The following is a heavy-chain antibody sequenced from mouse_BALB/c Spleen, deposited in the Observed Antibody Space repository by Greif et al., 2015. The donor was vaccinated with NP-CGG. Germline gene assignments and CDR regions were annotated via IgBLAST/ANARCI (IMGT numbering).Heavy chain of an antibody. CDR2: ISSGGSYT. CDR1: GFTFSSYA. Sequence: EVQRVESGGGLVKPGWSLKLSCAASGFTFSSYAMSWVRQTPEKRLEWVATISSGGSYTYYPDSVKGRFTISRDNAKNTLYLQVSSLRSEDTAMYYCARHVTTGLDYWGQGTTLTVSS. CDR3: ARHVTTGLDY. J-gene: IGHJ2*01. V-gene: IGHV5-9-3*01. D-gene: IGHD2-1*01.